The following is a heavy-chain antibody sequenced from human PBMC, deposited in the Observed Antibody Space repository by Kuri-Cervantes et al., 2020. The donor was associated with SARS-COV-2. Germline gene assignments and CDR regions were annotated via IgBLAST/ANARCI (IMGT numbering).Heavy chain of an antibody. J-gene: IGHJ6*03. CDR2: INHSGST. V-gene: IGHV4-34*01. D-gene: IGHD3-9*01. Sequence: SETLSLTCAVYGGSFSGYYWSWIRQPPGKGLEWIGEINHSGSTNYNPSLKSRVTISVDTSKNQFSLKLSSVTAADTAVYYCARGQNYDILTGYYNVRDYYYMDVWGKGTTVTVSS. CDR3: ARGQNYDILTGYYNVRDYYYMDV. CDR1: GGSFSGYY.